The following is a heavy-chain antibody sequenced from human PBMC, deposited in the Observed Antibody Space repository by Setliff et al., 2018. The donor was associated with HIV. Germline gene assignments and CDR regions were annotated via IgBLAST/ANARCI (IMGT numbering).Heavy chain of an antibody. D-gene: IGHD1-1*01. J-gene: IGHJ4*02. CDR3: AYSGRQLRGPYFDF. CDR1: GFSLSTSGMC. V-gene: IGHV2-70*17. Sequence: SGPTLVNPTQTLTLTCTFSGFSLSTSGMCVSWIRQPPGKALEWLARIDWDDDKFYSTSLKTRLTISKDTSKNRVVFTMTNMDPVDTATYYCAYSGRQLRGPYFDFWGQGTPVTVS. CDR2: IDWDDDK.